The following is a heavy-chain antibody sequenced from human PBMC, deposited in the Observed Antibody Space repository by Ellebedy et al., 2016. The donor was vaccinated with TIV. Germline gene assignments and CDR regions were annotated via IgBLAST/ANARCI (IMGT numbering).Heavy chain of an antibody. J-gene: IGHJ4*02. Sequence: SETLSLXXGVSGDSISSDYWWTWVRQPPEKGLEWIGEIYHFGTTNYNPSLKSRVTISVDKSKNQFSLRLTSMTAADTALYYCARVRRLTTLDSWGQGTPVTVSS. V-gene: IGHV4-4*02. CDR2: IYHFGTT. D-gene: IGHD1-14*01. CDR3: ARVRRLTTLDS. CDR1: GDSISSDYW.